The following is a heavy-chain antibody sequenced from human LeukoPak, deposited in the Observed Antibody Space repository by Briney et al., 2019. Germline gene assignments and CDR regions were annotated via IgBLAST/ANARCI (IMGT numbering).Heavy chain of an antibody. CDR2: INPNGGGT. Sequence: ASVKVSCKASGYTYNAYYIHWVRQAPGQGLEWMGWINPNGGGTTYAQKFQGRVTMTRDTSITTAYMELNRLRLDDTALYYCARVRGYYSSSTGIDYWGQGTLVTVSS. CDR3: ARVRGYYSSSTGIDY. V-gene: IGHV1-2*02. J-gene: IGHJ4*02. CDR1: GYTYNAYY. D-gene: IGHD6-6*01.